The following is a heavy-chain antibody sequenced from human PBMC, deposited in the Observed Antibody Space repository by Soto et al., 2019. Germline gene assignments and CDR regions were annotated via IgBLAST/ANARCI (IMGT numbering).Heavy chain of an antibody. V-gene: IGHV3-33*01. CDR1: GFNFRGYG. J-gene: IGHJ4*02. Sequence: VQLVQSGGGVVQPGRSLRLSCEASGFNFRGYGMHWVRQAPGKGLEWVAITRHDGSNTYYADSVRGRFTISRDNSKNTLYLQMNSLRVEDTALYYCARDGVGITTFFGYFDYWGQGTLITVSS. CDR2: TRHDGSNT. D-gene: IGHD1-26*01. CDR3: ARDGVGITTFFGYFDY.